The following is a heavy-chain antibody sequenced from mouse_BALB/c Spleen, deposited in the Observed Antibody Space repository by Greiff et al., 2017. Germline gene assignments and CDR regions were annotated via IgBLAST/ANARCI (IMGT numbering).Heavy chain of an antibody. Sequence: VQLQQSGPELVKPSPSVSVSCTVSGYAFTSYNMYWLMQRHGKSLEWIGYIEPYNGGTSYNPKCKGKTTLTVDKSSSTAYMQLNSLTSEDSAVYYCARGEYTRITTEAMDYWGQGTSVTVSS. V-gene: IGHV1S135*01. CDR2: IEPYNGGT. D-gene: IGHD2-4*01. J-gene: IGHJ4*01. CDR3: ARGEYTRITTEAMDY. CDR1: GYAFTSYN.